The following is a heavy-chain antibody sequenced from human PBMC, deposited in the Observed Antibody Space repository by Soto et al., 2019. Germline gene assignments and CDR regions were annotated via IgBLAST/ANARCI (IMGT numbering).Heavy chain of an antibody. CDR2: IYYSGST. D-gene: IGHD1-20*01. V-gene: IGHV4-31*03. J-gene: IGHJ6*02. Sequence: SETLSLTCTVSGGSISSGGYYWSWIRQHPGKGLEWIGYIYYSGSTYYNPSLKSRVTISVDTSKNQFSLKLSSVTAADTAVYNCAREGITGTTWDYYYYYGMDVWGQGTTVTVSS. CDR1: GGSISSGGYY. CDR3: AREGITGTTWDYYYYYGMDV.